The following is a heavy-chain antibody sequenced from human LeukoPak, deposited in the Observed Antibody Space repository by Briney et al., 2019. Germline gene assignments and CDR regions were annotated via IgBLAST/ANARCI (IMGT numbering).Heavy chain of an antibody. J-gene: IGHJ4*02. V-gene: IGHV3-23*01. CDR2: ISNNGGYT. CDR3: AKQLGYCSDGSCYFPY. CDR1: GFTFSSYA. D-gene: IGHD2-15*01. Sequence: GGSLRLSCVASGFTFSSYAMGWVRQAPGKGLEWVSAISNNGGYTYYADSVQGRFTISRDNPKSTLCLQMNSLRAEDTAVYYCAKQLGYCSDGSCYFPYWGQGTLVTVSS.